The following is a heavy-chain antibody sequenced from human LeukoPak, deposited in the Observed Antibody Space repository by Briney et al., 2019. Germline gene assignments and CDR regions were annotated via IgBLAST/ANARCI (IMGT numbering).Heavy chain of an antibody. CDR1: GFTFSSYG. J-gene: IGHJ2*01. Sequence: GGSLRLSCAASGFTFSSYGMSWVRQAPGKGLEWVSGISDSGGSTYYADSVKGRFTLSRDNSKNTLYLQMNSLRAEDTAVYYCAKDSDYYDSSGYYYVRRYFDLWGRGTLVTVSS. D-gene: IGHD3-22*01. CDR3: AKDSDYYDSSGYYYVRRYFDL. V-gene: IGHV3-23*01. CDR2: ISDSGGST.